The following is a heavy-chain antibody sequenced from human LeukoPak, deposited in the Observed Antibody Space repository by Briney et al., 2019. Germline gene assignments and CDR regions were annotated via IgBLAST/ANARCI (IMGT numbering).Heavy chain of an antibody. J-gene: IGHJ4*02. CDR3: ARGGKHRLTMGGWRNLDY. Sequence: GGSLRVSCAASGFTFTNCAMTWVRQAPGKGLEWVTTISGNGGTTYYANSVKGRFTISRDNSNNTLFLLMNSLRADDTAVYYCARGGKHRLTMGGWRNLDYWGQGTLVTVSS. D-gene: IGHD4/OR15-4a*01. V-gene: IGHV3-23*01. CDR2: ISGNGGTT. CDR1: GFTFTNCA.